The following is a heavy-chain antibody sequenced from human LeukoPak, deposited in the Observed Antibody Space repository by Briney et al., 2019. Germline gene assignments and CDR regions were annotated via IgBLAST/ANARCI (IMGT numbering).Heavy chain of an antibody. J-gene: IGHJ4*02. CDR3: ARGTSSYYFDY. Sequence: GGSLRLSCAASGFTFSSYAMSWVRQAPGKGLEWVSAISGSGGSTYYADSVKGRFTISRDNAKNSLYLQMNSLRAEDTAVYYCARGTSSYYFDYWGQGTLVTVSS. CDR1: GFTFSSYA. CDR2: ISGSGGST. V-gene: IGHV3-23*01. D-gene: IGHD6-6*01.